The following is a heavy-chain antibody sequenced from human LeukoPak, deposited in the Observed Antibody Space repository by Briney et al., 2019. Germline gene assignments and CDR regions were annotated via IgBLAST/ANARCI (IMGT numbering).Heavy chain of an antibody. D-gene: IGHD3-22*01. Sequence: GGSLRLSCAASGLTFSSNYMSWVRQAPGKGLEWVSVLYSGGSTYYADSVKGRFTISRDNSKNTVYLQMNSLRAEDTAVYYCARYYYDSRGYPYYFDYWGQGTLVTVSS. J-gene: IGHJ4*02. CDR3: ARYYYDSRGYPYYFDY. V-gene: IGHV3-53*01. CDR2: LYSGGST. CDR1: GLTFSSNY.